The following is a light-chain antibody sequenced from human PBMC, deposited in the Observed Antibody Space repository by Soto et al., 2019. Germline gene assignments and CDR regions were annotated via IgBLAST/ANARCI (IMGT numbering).Light chain of an antibody. CDR3: QQLFDSPIT. CDR2: KAS. CDR1: QSISSW. J-gene: IGKJ5*01. V-gene: IGKV1-5*03. Sequence: DIQMTQSPSTLSASVGDRVTIPCRASQSISSWLAWYQQKPGKAPKLLIYKASSLESGVPSRFSATVSGTEFSLTITSLQPEDFATYYCQQLFDSPITFGQGTRLEIK.